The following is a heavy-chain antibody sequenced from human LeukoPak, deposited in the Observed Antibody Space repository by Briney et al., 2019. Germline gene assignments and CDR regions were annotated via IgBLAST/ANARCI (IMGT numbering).Heavy chain of an antibody. D-gene: IGHD3-16*01. CDR2: FDPEDGET. V-gene: IGHV1-24*01. J-gene: IGHJ3*02. Sequence: ASVKVSCKVSGYTLTELSMHWVRQAPGKGLEWMGGFDPEDGETIYAQKFQGRVTMTEDTSTDTAYMELSSLRPEDTAVYYCATNGAYVSDAFDIWGQGTMVTVSS. CDR1: GYTLTELS. CDR3: ATNGAYVSDAFDI.